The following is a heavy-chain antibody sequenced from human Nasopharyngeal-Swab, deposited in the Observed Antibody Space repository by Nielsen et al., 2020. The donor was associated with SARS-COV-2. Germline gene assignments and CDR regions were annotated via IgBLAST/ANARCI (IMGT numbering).Heavy chain of an antibody. D-gene: IGHD2-15*01. CDR2: ISYDGSNK. J-gene: IGHJ2*01. V-gene: IGHV3-30-3*01. CDR3: ARAGGSYFDL. Sequence: GGSLRLSCAASGFTFSSYAMHWVRQAPGKGLEWVAVISYDGSNKYYADSVKGRFTISRDNSKNTLYLQMNRLRAEDTAVYYCARAGGSYFDLWGRGTLVTVSS. CDR1: GFTFSSYA.